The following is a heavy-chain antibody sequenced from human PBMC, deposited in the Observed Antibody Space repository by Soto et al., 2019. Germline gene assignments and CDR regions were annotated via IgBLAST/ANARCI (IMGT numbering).Heavy chain of an antibody. CDR1: GYTFTSYG. D-gene: IGHD3-22*01. V-gene: IGHV1-69*13. Sequence: SVKVSCKASGYTFTSYGISWVRQAPGQGLEWMGWISPIIGKANYSQKFQGRVTITADESTSTAYMELSSLRSEDTAVYYCAYYDSSGYNYYYYGMDVWGQGTTVTVSS. J-gene: IGHJ6*02. CDR3: AYYDSSGYNYYYYGMDV. CDR2: ISPIIGKA.